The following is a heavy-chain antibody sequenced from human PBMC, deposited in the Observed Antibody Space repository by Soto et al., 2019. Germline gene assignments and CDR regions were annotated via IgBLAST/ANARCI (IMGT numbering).Heavy chain of an antibody. J-gene: IGHJ4*02. D-gene: IGHD6-19*01. CDR3: AKEYSRGWLLDY. CDR1: GFTFSSYG. CDR2: ISYDGSNK. V-gene: IGHV3-30*18. Sequence: QVQLVESGGGVVQPGRSLRLSCAASGFTFSSYGMHWVRQAPGKGLEWVAVISYDGSNKNYADSVKGRFTISRDNSRNTVYLQMNSLRAEDTAVYYCAKEYSRGWLLDYWGQGTLVTVSS.